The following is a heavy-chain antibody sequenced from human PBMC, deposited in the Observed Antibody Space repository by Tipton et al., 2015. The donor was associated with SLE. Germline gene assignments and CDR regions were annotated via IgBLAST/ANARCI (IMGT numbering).Heavy chain of an antibody. CDR1: GSSISNGFH. CDR2: INHSGST. Sequence: TLSLTCTVSGSSISNGFHWSWIRQPPGKGLEWIGEINHSGSTNYNPSLKSRVTISVDTSKNQFSLKLSSVTAADTAVYYCARDPRGGDAFDIWGQGTMVTVSS. V-gene: IGHV4-34*01. D-gene: IGHD3-10*01. CDR3: ARDPRGGDAFDI. J-gene: IGHJ3*02.